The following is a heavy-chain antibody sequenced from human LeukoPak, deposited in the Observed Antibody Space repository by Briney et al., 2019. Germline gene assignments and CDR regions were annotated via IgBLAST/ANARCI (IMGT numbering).Heavy chain of an antibody. V-gene: IGHV3-11*01. CDR1: GFTFTDYY. J-gene: IGHJ4*02. CDR2: IGKRGTDI. D-gene: IGHD3/OR15-3a*01. CDR3: AATARVGQT. Sequence: GGSLRLSCAASGFTFTDYYMSWVRQAPGKGLERISYIGKRGTDINYADSVKGRFTVSRENAKSSLFLQMDNLSAEATAVYYCAATARVGQTRGQGTLVTVSS.